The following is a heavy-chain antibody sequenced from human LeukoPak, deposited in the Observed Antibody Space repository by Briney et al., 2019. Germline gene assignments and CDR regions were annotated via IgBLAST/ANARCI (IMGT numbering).Heavy chain of an antibody. CDR2: TYYRSKWYN. V-gene: IGHV6-1*01. D-gene: IGHD3-22*01. CDR3: ARQPDSSGYYYDCYFDY. Sequence: SQTLSLTCAISGDSVSINSAAWNWIRQSPSRGLEWLGRTYYRSKWYNDYAVSVKSRITINPDTSKNQFSLQLNSVTPEDTAVYYCARQPDSSGYYYDCYFDYWGQGTLVTVSS. J-gene: IGHJ4*02. CDR1: GDSVSINSAA.